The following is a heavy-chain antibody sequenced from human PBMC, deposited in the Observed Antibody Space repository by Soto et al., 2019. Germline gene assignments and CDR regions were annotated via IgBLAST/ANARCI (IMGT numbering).Heavy chain of an antibody. CDR2: ISYDGSNK. D-gene: IGHD5-18*01. CDR3: ARDEGYSYGYSYGFDY. CDR1: GFTFSSYA. V-gene: IGHV3-30-3*01. J-gene: IGHJ4*02. Sequence: ESGGGVVQPGRSLRLSCAASGFTFSSYAMHWVRQAPGKGLEWVAVISYDGSNKYYADSVKGRFTISRDNSKNTLYLQMNSLRAEDTAVYYCARDEGYSYGYSYGFDYWGQGTLVTVSS.